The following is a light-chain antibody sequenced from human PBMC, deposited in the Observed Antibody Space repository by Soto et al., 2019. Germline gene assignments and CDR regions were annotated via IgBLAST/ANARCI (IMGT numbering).Light chain of an antibody. CDR2: DAS. CDR3: QHRNNWPLT. Sequence: VVLTQSPATLSVSPGERATLSCRASENINTYLAWYQQKPGQAPKLLIYDASNRATGIPARFSASGSGTDFTLTISSLDPEDFAVYYCQHRNNWPLTFGGGTTVEIK. V-gene: IGKV3-11*01. CDR1: ENINTY. J-gene: IGKJ4*01.